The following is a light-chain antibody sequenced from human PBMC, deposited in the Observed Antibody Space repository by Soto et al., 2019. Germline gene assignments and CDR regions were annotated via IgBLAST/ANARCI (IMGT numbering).Light chain of an antibody. CDR1: SGSIASNH. Sequence: NFMLTQPQSVSESPGKTITISCTGSSGSIASNHVQWYQQRPGSVPTTVIYVYSQRASGVPDRFSGSIDFSSNSASLTISGLKTEDEADYYCQSYDGSHVVFGGGTKLTVL. J-gene: IGLJ2*01. CDR2: VYS. CDR3: QSYDGSHVV. V-gene: IGLV6-57*02.